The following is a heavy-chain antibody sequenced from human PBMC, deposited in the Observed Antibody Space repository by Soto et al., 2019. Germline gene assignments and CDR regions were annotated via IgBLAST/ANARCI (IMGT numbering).Heavy chain of an antibody. CDR2: ISGGDGTT. CDR1: GFTLSGYA. D-gene: IGHD3-3*01. CDR3: AKGPTIFGVTITYSFYYGLDV. V-gene: IGHV3-23*01. Sequence: GALRLSCAASGFTLSGYAMSWFRQAPGKGLEWVSAISGGDGTTYYADSVKGRFAISRDNSKNTLYLQMNSLRAEDTAVYYCAKGPTIFGVTITYSFYYGLDVCGQGTTVTVSS. J-gene: IGHJ6*02.